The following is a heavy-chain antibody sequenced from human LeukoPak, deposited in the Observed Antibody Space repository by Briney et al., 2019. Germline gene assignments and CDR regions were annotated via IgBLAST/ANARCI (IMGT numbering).Heavy chain of an antibody. V-gene: IGHV1-18*01. CDR3: ARGSLYYYDSSGHYAFDI. J-gene: IGHJ3*02. CDR1: GYTFTSYG. D-gene: IGHD3-22*01. Sequence: RASVKVSCKASGYTFTSYGISWVRQAPGQGLEWMGWISAYNGNANYAQELQGRVTMTTDTSTSTAYMELRSLRSDDTAVYYCARGSLYYYDSSGHYAFDIWGQGTMVTVSS. CDR2: ISAYNGNA.